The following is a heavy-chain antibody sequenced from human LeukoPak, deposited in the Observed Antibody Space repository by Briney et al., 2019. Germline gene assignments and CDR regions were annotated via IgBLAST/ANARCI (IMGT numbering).Heavy chain of an antibody. CDR1: GFTFSSYW. Sequence: PGGSLRLSCAASGFTFSSYWMHWVRQAPGKGLVWVSRINSDGSSTSYADSVKGRFTISRGNAKNTLYLQMNSLRAEDTAVYYCARYDYYDSSGYKIAEYFQHWARAPWSPSPQ. CDR3: ARYDYYDSSGYKIAEYFQH. J-gene: IGHJ1*01. V-gene: IGHV3-74*01. CDR2: INSDGSST. D-gene: IGHD3-22*01.